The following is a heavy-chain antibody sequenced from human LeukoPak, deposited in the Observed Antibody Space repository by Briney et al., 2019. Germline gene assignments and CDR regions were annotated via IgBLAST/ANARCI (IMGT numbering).Heavy chain of an antibody. J-gene: IGHJ4*02. CDR1: GSTLRNYA. Sequence: GGSLRLSCTASGSTLRNYAMSWVRQAPGKGLEWVSGISGSGDTTDCADSVKGRFTISRDNSKKTLYLQMNSLRAEDTAVYYCAKQWLVRVLGYFDYWGQGTLVTVSS. CDR3: AKQWLVRVLGYFDY. D-gene: IGHD6-19*01. CDR2: ISGSGDTT. V-gene: IGHV3-23*01.